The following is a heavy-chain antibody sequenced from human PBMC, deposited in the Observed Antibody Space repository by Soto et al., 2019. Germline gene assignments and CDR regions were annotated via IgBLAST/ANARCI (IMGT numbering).Heavy chain of an antibody. CDR1: AGSITSYY. CDR2: IYYSGST. CDR3: ARGDDSRRYVY. V-gene: IGHV4-59*08. D-gene: IGHD3-22*01. J-gene: IGHJ4*02. Sequence: SETLSLTCTVSAGSITSYYWSWIRQPPGKRLEWIGYIYYSGSTKYNPSLESRVTISVDTSKNQFSLRLSSVTAADTAVYYCARGDDSRRYVYWGQGTQVTVSS.